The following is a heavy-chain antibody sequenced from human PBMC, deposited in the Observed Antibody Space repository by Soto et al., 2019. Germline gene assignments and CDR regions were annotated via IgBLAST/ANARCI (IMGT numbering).Heavy chain of an antibody. CDR3: AGSYYYDSSGYRFDY. V-gene: IGHV4-31*03. CDR1: GGSISSGGYY. CDR2: IYYSGST. J-gene: IGHJ4*02. Sequence: SETLSLTCTVSGGSISSGGYYWSWIRQHPGKGLEWIGYIYYSGSTSYNPSLKSRLTISVDTSKNQFSLKLSSVTAADTAVYYCAGSYYYDSSGYRFDYWGQGTLVTVSS. D-gene: IGHD3-22*01.